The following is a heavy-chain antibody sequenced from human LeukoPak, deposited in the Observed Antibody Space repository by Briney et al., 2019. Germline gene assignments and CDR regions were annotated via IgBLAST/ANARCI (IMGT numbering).Heavy chain of an antibody. J-gene: IGHJ4*02. Sequence: PSETLSLTCTVSGGSIISSNWWSWVRPPPGKGLESIGEIYHDGTTNYNPSLKRRVTISVDTSKNQFSLKLSSVTAADTAVYYCARVRRITMVRGDQGVFDYWGQGTLVTVSS. CDR2: IYHDGTT. CDR3: ARVRRITMVRGDQGVFDY. CDR1: GGSIISSNW. D-gene: IGHD3-10*01. V-gene: IGHV4-4*02.